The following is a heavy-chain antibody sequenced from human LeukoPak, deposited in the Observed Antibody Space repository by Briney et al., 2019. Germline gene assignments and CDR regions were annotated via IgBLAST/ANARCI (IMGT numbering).Heavy chain of an antibody. Sequence: PSETLSLTCSVSGDSVNYYYWTWIRQPPGKGLEWIGYIYYSGSTNYNPSLKSRVTMSVDMSTNQFSLKVKSVTAADTAVYYCARNVKYSYGSGSYYTDAVDVWGQGTMVTVSS. V-gene: IGHV4-59*08. CDR1: GDSVNYYY. CDR2: IYYSGST. CDR3: ARNVKYSYGSGSYYTDAVDV. D-gene: IGHD3-10*01. J-gene: IGHJ3*01.